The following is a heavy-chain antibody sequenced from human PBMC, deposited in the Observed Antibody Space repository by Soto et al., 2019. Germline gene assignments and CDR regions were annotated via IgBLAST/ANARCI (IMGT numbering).Heavy chain of an antibody. J-gene: IGHJ4*02. CDR1: GGSLSSYR. V-gene: IGHV4-4*07. CDR2: ISNKGTI. CDR3: GRGCGEPWDYEAF. Sequence: PSETRSFPFTVLGGSLSSYRWTWFRKRAWKGLQCIGGISNKGTIQYKPTLKSRVTVSVDTSKNQFFLNLHSVTAADSAVYFCGRGCGEPWDYEAFWGQGTPVTVSS. D-gene: IGHD1-7*01.